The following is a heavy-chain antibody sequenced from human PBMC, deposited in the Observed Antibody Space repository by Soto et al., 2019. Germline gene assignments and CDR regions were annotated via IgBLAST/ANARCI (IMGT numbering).Heavy chain of an antibody. CDR3: ARHVNVAVAGTGFDY. D-gene: IGHD6-19*01. CDR1: GGSISSYY. CDR2: IHYSGST. V-gene: IGHV4-59*08. Sequence: QVQLQESGPGLVKPSETLSLTCTVSGGSISSYYWSWIRQPPGKGLEWIGHIHYSGSTNYNPSLRRRVTMSVVTSQIQFSLKLSSVTAADTAVYYCARHVNVAVAGTGFDYWGQGTLVTVSS. J-gene: IGHJ4*02.